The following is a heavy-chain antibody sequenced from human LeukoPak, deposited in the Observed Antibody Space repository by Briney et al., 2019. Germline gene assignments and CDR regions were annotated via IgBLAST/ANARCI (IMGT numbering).Heavy chain of an antibody. CDR1: GGSISSYY. J-gene: IGHJ4*02. CDR2: IYYSGST. CDR3: ARGAAGYSYG. D-gene: IGHD5-18*01. Sequence: SETLSLTCTVSGGSISSYYWSWIRQPPGKGLEWIGYIYYSGSTNYNPSLKSRVTISIDTSKNQFSLRLSSVTAADTAVYYCARGAAGYSYGWGQGTLVTVSS. V-gene: IGHV4-59*01.